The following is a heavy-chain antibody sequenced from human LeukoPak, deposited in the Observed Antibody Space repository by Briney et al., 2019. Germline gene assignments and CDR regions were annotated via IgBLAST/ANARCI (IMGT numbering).Heavy chain of an antibody. CDR3: ARSRSGSSYDAFDI. CDR1: GYTFTGYY. J-gene: IGHJ3*02. CDR2: SNAGNGNT. Sequence: ASVKVSCKASGYTFTGYYMHWVRQAPGQRLEWMGWSNAGNGNTKYSQEFQGRVTITRDTSASTAYMELSSLRSEDMAVYYCARSRSGSSYDAFDIWGQGTMVTVSS. V-gene: IGHV1-3*02. D-gene: IGHD1-26*01.